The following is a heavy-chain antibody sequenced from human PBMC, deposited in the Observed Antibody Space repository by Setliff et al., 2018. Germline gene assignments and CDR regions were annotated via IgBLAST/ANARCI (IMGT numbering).Heavy chain of an antibody. Sequence: SETLSLTCTVYGGSFSDYYWGWIRQPTGKGLEWLGSFFHTGNTYYNPSLEGRVTISVDTSNNQFSLKLSSVTAADTAVYYCARHLWGRYMAESSDYFDYWGQGSLVTVSS. J-gene: IGHJ4*02. CDR1: GGSFSDYY. V-gene: IGHV4-38-2*02. D-gene: IGHD3-3*02. CDR3: ARHLWGRYMAESSDYFDY. CDR2: FFHTGNT.